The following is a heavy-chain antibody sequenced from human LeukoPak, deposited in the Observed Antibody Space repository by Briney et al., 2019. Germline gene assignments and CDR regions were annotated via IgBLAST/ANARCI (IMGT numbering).Heavy chain of an antibody. CDR1: GYTFTSYD. J-gene: IGHJ4*02. Sequence: ASVKVSCKASGYTFTSYDINWVRQATGQGLEWMGWMNPNSGNTGYAQKFQGRVTMTRDTSTSTVYMELSSLRSEDTAVYYCARVNPAAGTGFDYWGQGTLVTVSS. D-gene: IGHD6-13*01. CDR3: ARVNPAAGTGFDY. CDR2: MNPNSGNT. V-gene: IGHV1-8*01.